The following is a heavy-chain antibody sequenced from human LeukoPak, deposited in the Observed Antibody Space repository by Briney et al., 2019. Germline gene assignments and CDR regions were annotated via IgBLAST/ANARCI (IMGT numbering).Heavy chain of an antibody. V-gene: IGHV4-30-4*08. CDR2: IYYSGST. CDR1: GGSISSTNYY. J-gene: IGHJ3*02. Sequence: SETLSLTCTVSGGSISSTNYYWNWVRQSPGKAPEWIGYIYYSGSTYYNPSLKSRVTISVDTSKNQLSLKLSSVTAADTAVYYCATSSSFKDDAFDMWGQGTMVTVSS. D-gene: IGHD6-6*01. CDR3: ATSSSFKDDAFDM.